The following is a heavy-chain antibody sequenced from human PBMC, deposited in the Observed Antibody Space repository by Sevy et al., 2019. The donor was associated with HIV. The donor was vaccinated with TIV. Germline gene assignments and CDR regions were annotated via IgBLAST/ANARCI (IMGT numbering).Heavy chain of an antibody. V-gene: IGHV3-74*01. D-gene: IGHD1-1*01. J-gene: IGHJ4*02. CDR3: AKSATGDTCGLLDV. CDR2: IDGDGSAT. CDR1: GFTFNRYW. Sequence: GGSLRLSCAASGFTFNRYWMHWVRQAPGKGPVWLARIDGDGSATTYTDSVKGRFTISRDNAQDTLYLQMNSLRTEDTAIYYGAKSATGDTCGLLDVWGQGTLVTVSS.